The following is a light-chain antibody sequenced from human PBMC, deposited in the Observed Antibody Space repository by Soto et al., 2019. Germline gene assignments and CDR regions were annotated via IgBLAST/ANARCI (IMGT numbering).Light chain of an antibody. CDR1: SSNIGAGYD. CDR2: SNM. Sequence: QSVLTQPPSVSGAPGQRVTISCTGSSSNIGAGYDVHWYQQFPGRAPTLLVYSNMNRPSGVPDRFSGSKSGTSVSLAITGLQSEDEADYYCQSYDSSLSGVVFGGGTKFTVL. V-gene: IGLV1-40*01. J-gene: IGLJ2*01. CDR3: QSYDSSLSGVV.